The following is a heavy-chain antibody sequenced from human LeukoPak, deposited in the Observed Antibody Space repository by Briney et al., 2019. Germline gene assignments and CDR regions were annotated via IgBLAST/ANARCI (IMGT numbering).Heavy chain of an antibody. V-gene: IGHV1-69*04. D-gene: IGHD3-22*01. CDR2: IIPILGIA. Sequence: ASVKVSCKASGGTFSSYAISWVRQAPGQGLEWMGRIIPILGIANYAQKFQGRVTITADKSTSTAYMELSSLRSEDTAVYYCARWTYDRSGNDYWGQGTLVTVSS. J-gene: IGHJ4*02. CDR1: GGTFSSYA. CDR3: ARWTYDRSGNDY.